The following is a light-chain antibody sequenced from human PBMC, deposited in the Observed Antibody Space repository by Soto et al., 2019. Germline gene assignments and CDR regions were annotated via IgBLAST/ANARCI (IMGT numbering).Light chain of an antibody. CDR1: SSDIGGYKY. J-gene: IGLJ3*02. Sequence: QSALTQPASVSGSPGQSITISCTGTSSDIGGYKYVSWYQQDPGKAPKLMIYDVSNRPSGVSYRFSGSKSGNTASLTISGLQAEDETDYYCSSFTSSGTWVFGGGAKVTVL. CDR2: DVS. V-gene: IGLV2-14*01. CDR3: SSFTSSGTWV.